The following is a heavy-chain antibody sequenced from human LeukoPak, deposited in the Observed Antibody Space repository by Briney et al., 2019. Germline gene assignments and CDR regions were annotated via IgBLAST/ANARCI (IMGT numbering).Heavy chain of an antibody. CDR1: GYTFTSNY. V-gene: IGHV1-46*01. J-gene: IGHJ5*02. D-gene: IGHD5-24*01. CDR3: ARDNSVRDEAWWFSP. Sequence: ASVKVSCKSFGYTFTSNYMHWVRQAPGQGPEWMGVISPSGASTTYAQTFQGRVTLTRDMSTSTDYLELSSLRSDDTAVYYCARDNSVRDEAWWFSPWGQGTLVTVSS. CDR2: ISPSGAST.